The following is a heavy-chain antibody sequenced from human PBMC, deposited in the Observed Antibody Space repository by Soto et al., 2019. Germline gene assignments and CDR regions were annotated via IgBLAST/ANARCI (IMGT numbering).Heavy chain of an antibody. CDR3: SSRGSVTTGTYYYGMDV. CDR1: GYTFTNYD. CDR2: MNPNSGNT. J-gene: IGHJ6*02. Sequence: QVQLVQSGAEVKKPGASVKVSCKASGYTFTNYDINWVRQATGQGLEWMGWMNPNSGNTGYAQKFQGRVTMTRNTSTSTAHMELSSLRSEDTAVYYCSSRGSVTTGTYYYGMDVWGQGTTVTVSS. V-gene: IGHV1-8*01. D-gene: IGHD4-17*01.